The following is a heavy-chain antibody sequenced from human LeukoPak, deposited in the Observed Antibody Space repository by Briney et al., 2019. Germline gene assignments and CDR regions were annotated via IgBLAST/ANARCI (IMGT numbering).Heavy chain of an antibody. D-gene: IGHD3-22*01. V-gene: IGHV3-74*01. CDR1: GFTFSNYW. CDR2: IGNDGSIP. J-gene: IGHJ4*02. Sequence: GGSLRLSCTASGFTFSNYWMHWVRQAPGKGLVWVSCIGNDGSIPTYADSVKGRFTVSRDNAKNTLYLQTHSLRDEDTAVYYCVKDGGGYYSTTYDYWGQGTPVTVSS. CDR3: VKDGGGYYSTTYDY.